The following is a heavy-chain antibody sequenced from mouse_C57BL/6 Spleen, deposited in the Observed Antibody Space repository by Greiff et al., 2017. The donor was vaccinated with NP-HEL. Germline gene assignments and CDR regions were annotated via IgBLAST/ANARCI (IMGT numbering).Heavy chain of an antibody. Sequence: EVKLVESGGDLVKPGGSLKLSCAASGFTFSSYGMSWVRQTPDKRLEWVATISSGGSYTYYPDSVKGRFTISRDNAKNTLYLQMSSLKSEDTAMYYCARRRDSSGYALSGRGTGTTLTVAS. CDR2: ISSGGSYT. CDR3: ARRRDSSGYALSG. CDR1: GFTFSSYG. V-gene: IGHV5-6*02. D-gene: IGHD3-2*02. J-gene: IGHJ1*03.